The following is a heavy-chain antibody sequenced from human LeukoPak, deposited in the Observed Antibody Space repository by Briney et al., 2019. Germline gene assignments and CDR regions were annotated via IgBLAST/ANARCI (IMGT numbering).Heavy chain of an antibody. CDR2: IRQDGDTK. CDR3: ARSLPYGTTWYGRSDF. V-gene: IGHV3-7*03. D-gene: IGHD6-13*01. Sequence: GGSLRLSCAASGSPFNAYWMTWVRQAPGKGLEWVANIRQDGDTKYYVDSVKGRFTISRDNAMNSLYLQMNSLRAEDTAIYYCARSLPYGTTWYGRSDFWGQGTLVTVSS. CDR1: GSPFNAYW. J-gene: IGHJ4*02.